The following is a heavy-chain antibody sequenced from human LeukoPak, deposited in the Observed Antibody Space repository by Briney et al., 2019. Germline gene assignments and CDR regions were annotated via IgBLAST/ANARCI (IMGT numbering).Heavy chain of an antibody. CDR3: ARGRLLLRIDY. J-gene: IGHJ4*02. Sequence: SETLSLTCTVSGGSISSYYWNWIRQPPGKGLEWIGYINYSGSTNYNPSLKSRVTISADTSKNQFSLKLNSVTAADTAVYYCARGRLLLRIDYWGQGTLVTVSS. D-gene: IGHD2-15*01. CDR1: GGSISSYY. CDR2: INYSGST. V-gene: IGHV4-59*01.